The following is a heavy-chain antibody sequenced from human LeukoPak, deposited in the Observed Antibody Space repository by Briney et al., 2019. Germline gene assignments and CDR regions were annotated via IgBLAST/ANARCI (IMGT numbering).Heavy chain of an antibody. CDR3: ARVHPFYYYYGMDV. CDR1: GGSFSGYY. CDR2: INHSGST. J-gene: IGHJ6*02. Sequence: SETLSLTCAVYGGSFSGYYWSWIRQPPGKGLEWIGEINHSGSTNYNPSLKSRVTISVDTSKNQFSLKLSSVTAADTAVYYCARVHPFYYYYGMDVRGQGTTVTVSS. V-gene: IGHV4-34*01.